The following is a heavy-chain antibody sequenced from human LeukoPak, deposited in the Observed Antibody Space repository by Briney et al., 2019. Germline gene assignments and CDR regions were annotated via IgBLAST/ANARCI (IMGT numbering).Heavy chain of an antibody. CDR3: AGERYYYYGMDV. CDR2: ITASGTAM. J-gene: IGHJ6*02. V-gene: IGHV3-48*04. Sequence: GGALRLSCAASGFTFSSYSMNWVRQALGKGLEWVSHITASGTAMFYVDSAKGRFTISRDNAKNSLYLQMSSLRAEDTAVYYCAGERYYYYGMDVWGQGTTVTVSS. CDR1: GFTFSSYS.